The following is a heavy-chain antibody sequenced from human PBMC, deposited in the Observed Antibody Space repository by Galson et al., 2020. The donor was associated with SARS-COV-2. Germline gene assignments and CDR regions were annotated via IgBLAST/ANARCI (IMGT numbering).Heavy chain of an antibody. J-gene: IGHJ6*02. D-gene: IGHD6-13*01. Sequence: SETLSLTCTLSGYSVNSENNGGWVRQSSGKGLEWIASIYHSGSTYYNPSLRSRVSISMDTSKNQFSLHLYSVTAADTAIYDCARYHDSRLWGMSVWGQGTTVTVSS. CDR1: GYSVNSENN. CDR2: IYHSGST. V-gene: IGHV4-38-2*02. CDR3: ARYHDSRLWGMSV.